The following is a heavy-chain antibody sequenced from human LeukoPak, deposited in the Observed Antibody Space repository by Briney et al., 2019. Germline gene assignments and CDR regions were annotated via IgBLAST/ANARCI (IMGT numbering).Heavy chain of an antibody. Sequence: PSETLSLTCTVSGGSISSGDYYWSWIRQAPGKGLEWVSTITTSDGNTYYADSVKGRFTVSRDNSKNTLFLQMNSLRAEDTAVYYCAKDGGLWVSAHWGDSWGRGTLVTVSS. D-gene: IGHD7-27*01. J-gene: IGHJ4*02. CDR3: AKDGGLWVSAHWGDS. CDR1: GGSISSGDYY. CDR2: ITTSDGNT. V-gene: IGHV3-23*01.